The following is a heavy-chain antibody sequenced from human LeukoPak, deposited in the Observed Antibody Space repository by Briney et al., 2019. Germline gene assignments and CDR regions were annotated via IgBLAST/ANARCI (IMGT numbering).Heavy chain of an antibody. CDR3: LSRNDY. V-gene: IGHV4-38-2*02. D-gene: IGHD6-13*01. Sequence: SETLSLTCTVSGYSISSGYYWGWIRQPPGKGLEWIGSIYHSGSTYYNPSLKSRVTISVDTSKNQFSLKLSSVTAADTAVYYCLSRNDYWGQGTLVTVSS. J-gene: IGHJ4*02. CDR2: IYHSGST. CDR1: GYSISSGYY.